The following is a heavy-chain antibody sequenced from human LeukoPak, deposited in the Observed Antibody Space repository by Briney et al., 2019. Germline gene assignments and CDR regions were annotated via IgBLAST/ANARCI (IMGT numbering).Heavy chain of an antibody. CDR2: IYYSGST. CDR1: GGSISSSSYY. D-gene: IGHD3-3*01. J-gene: IGHJ6*03. CDR3: ARLSGVVITYYYYYYMDV. V-gene: IGHV4-39*01. Sequence: PSETLSLTCTVSGGSISSSSYYWGWIRQPPGKGLEWIGSIYYSGSTYYNPSLKSRVTISVDTSKNQFSLKLSSVTAADTAVYYCARLSGVVITYYYYYYMDVWGKGTTVTVSS.